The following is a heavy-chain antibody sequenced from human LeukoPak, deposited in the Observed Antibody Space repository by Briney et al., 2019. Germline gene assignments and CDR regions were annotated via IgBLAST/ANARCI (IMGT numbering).Heavy chain of an antibody. V-gene: IGHV3-21*01. Sequence: GGSLRLSCAASGFTFSTYNMNWVRQAPGKGLEWVSSISCGSSYIYYAGSVKGRFTISRDNAKNSLYLQMNSLRAEDTAVYYCARAFGSQDYWGQGTLVTVSS. D-gene: IGHD3-3*01. CDR2: ISCGSSYI. CDR1: GFTFSTYN. J-gene: IGHJ4*02. CDR3: ARAFGSQDY.